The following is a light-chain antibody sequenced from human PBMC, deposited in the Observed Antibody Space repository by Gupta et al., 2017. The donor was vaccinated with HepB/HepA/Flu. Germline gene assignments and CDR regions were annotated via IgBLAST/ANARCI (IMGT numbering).Light chain of an antibody. Sequence: QSVLTQPPSASGTPGQRVTMSCSGSGSNLGRNYVYWYQQLPGTAPKLVIYRNHQWPSGVPDRFSGSKTGTSASLAISGLRPEDEADYYGAAWDDSLRGWVFGGGTKLTVL. CDR3: AAWDDSLRGWV. V-gene: IGLV1-47*01. CDR1: GSNLGRNY. J-gene: IGLJ3*02. CDR2: RNH.